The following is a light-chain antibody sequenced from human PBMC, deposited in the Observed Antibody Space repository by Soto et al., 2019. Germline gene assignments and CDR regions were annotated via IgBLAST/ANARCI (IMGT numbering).Light chain of an antibody. Sequence: QSVLTQPASVSGSPGQSITISCTGTSSDVDGYNYVSWYQQHPGKAPKLMIYDVSNRPSGVSNRFSGSKSGNTASLTISGLQAEDEADYYCSSYTSSSTLIFVTGTMVTV. CDR1: SSDVDGYNY. J-gene: IGLJ1*01. V-gene: IGLV2-14*01. CDR3: SSYTSSSTLI. CDR2: DVS.